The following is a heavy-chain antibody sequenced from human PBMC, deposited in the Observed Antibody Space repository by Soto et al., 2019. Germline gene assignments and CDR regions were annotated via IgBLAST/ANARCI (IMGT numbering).Heavy chain of an antibody. J-gene: IGHJ6*02. CDR3: ARDTPHTGYGGNSGYYYGMDV. D-gene: IGHD2-21*02. V-gene: IGHV1-2*04. Sequence: ASVKVSCKASGYTFTGYYMHWVRQAPGQGLEWMGWINPNSGGTNYAQKFQGWVTMTRDTSISTAYMELSRLRSDDTAVYYCARDTPHTGYGGNSGYYYGMDVWGQGTTVTVSS. CDR1: GYTFTGYY. CDR2: INPNSGGT.